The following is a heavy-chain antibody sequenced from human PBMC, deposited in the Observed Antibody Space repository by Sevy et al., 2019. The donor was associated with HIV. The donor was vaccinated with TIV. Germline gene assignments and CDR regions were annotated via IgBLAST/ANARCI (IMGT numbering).Heavy chain of an antibody. V-gene: IGHV1-2*02. CDR2: INPNSGST. CDR3: ARVFPYCSGGSCYSPYDAFDI. J-gene: IGHJ3*02. CDR1: GYTFTGHY. Sequence: ASVKVSCKASGYTFTGHYMHWVRQAPGQGLEWMGWINPNSGSTDYAQKFQGRVTLTRDTSISTAYLEPRRLTSDDTAVYYCARVFPYCSGGSCYSPYDAFDIWGQGTMVTVSS. D-gene: IGHD2-15*01.